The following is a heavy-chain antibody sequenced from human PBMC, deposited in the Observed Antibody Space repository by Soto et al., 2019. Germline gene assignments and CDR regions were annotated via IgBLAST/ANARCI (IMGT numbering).Heavy chain of an antibody. D-gene: IGHD4-4*01. V-gene: IGHV1-69*13. Sequence: SVKVSCKASGGTFSSYAISWVRQAPGQGLEWMGGIIPIFGTANYAQKFQGRVTITADESTSTAYMELSSLKSEDTAVYYCASYRDDAFDIWGQGTMVTVSS. J-gene: IGHJ3*02. CDR1: GGTFSSYA. CDR3: ASYRDDAFDI. CDR2: IIPIFGTA.